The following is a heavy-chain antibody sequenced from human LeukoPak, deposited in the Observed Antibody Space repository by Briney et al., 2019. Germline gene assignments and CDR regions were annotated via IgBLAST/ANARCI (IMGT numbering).Heavy chain of an antibody. D-gene: IGHD3-9*01. J-gene: IGHJ6*02. Sequence: ASVKVSCKASGGTFSSYAISWVRQAPGQGLEWMGWISAYNGNTNYAQKLQGRVTMTTDTSTSTAYMELRSLRSDDTAVYYCASSVRLRYLDWLSTRDYYYYGMDVWGQGTTVTVSS. CDR1: GGTFSSYA. CDR3: ASSVRLRYLDWLSTRDYYYYGMDV. CDR2: ISAYNGNT. V-gene: IGHV1-18*01.